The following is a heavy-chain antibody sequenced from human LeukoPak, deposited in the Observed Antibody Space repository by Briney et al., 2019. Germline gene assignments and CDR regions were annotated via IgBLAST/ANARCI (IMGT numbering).Heavy chain of an antibody. CDR2: ISYDGSNK. CDR3: ARVDYYDNSAYRNCFDV. V-gene: IGHV3-30-3*01. CDR1: GFTFSSYA. J-gene: IGHJ4*02. D-gene: IGHD3-22*01. Sequence: GGSLRLSCAASGFTFSSYAMHWVRQAPGKGLEWVAVISYDGSNKYYADSVKGRFTISRDNSKNTLYLQMNSLRAEDTALHYCARVDYYDNSAYRNCFDVWGQGTLVTVSS.